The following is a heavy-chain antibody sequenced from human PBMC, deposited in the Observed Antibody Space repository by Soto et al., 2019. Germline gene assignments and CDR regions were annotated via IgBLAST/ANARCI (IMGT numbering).Heavy chain of an antibody. CDR2: IKSKTDGGTT. V-gene: IGHV3-15*07. D-gene: IGHD2-8*01. Sequence: PWGSLRLSWAASGFTFSNAWMNWVSQAPGKGLEWVGRIKSKTDGGTTDYAAPVKGRFTISRDDSKNTLYLQMNSLKTEDTAVYYCTTAATLTNDPLGAFDIWGQGTMVTVSS. CDR3: TTAATLTNDPLGAFDI. J-gene: IGHJ3*02. CDR1: GFTFSNAW.